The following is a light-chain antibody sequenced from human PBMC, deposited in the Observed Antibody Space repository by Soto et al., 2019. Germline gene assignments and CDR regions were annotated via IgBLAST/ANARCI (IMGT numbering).Light chain of an antibody. Sequence: DIQMTQSPSSLSASVGDRVTIACQSSHDVSRNLNWFQQKPGEAPKLLIYDASNLERGVPSRFSASWSGTNFTFTITSLQPGDLATYYCQQYNSMLSFGGGTEIELK. CDR3: QQYNSMLS. J-gene: IGKJ4*01. V-gene: IGKV1-33*01. CDR1: HDVSRN. CDR2: DAS.